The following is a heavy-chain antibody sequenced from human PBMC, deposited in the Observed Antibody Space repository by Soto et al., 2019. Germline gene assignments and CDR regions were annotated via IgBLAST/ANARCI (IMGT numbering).Heavy chain of an antibody. Sequence: SETLSLTCTVSGGSISSSNYYWAWIRQSPGKGLEWIGSVYYNGFTYYNPSLKSRATISVDTSKNQFSLKLTSVTAADAAVYYCARTGDFWSGPGELDPWGQGTLLTVSS. V-gene: IGHV4-39*01. J-gene: IGHJ5*02. CDR3: ARTGDFWSGPGELDP. CDR2: VYYNGFT. D-gene: IGHD3-3*01. CDR1: GGSISSSNYY.